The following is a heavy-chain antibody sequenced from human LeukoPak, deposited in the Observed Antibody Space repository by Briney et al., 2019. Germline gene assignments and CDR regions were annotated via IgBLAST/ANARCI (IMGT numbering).Heavy chain of an antibody. V-gene: IGHV3-23*01. J-gene: IGHJ4*02. CDR1: GFTFSSYA. CDR3: AKGGGQEVDY. D-gene: IGHD3-16*01. Sequence: GGSLRLSCAASGFTFSSYAMRWVRQAPGRGLEWVSSISGSGDSTYNADSVKGRFTISRDKSKNTLYLQMNSLRAEDTAVYYCAKGGGQEVDYWGQGTLVTVSS. CDR2: ISGSGDST.